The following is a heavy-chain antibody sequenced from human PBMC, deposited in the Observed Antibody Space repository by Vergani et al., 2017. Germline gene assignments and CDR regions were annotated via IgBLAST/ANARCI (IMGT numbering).Heavy chain of an antibody. CDR1: GYSISSGYY. J-gene: IGHJ4*02. CDR2: IYHSGST. V-gene: IGHV4-38-2*02. CDR3: ARARDYGDYEPFDY. D-gene: IGHD4-17*01. Sequence: QVQLQESGPGLVKPSETLSLTCTVSGYSISSGYYWGWIRQPPGKGLEWIGSIYHSGSTYYNPSLKSRVTISVDTSKNQFSLKLSSVTAADTAVYYCARARDYGDYEPFDYWGQGTLVTVSS.